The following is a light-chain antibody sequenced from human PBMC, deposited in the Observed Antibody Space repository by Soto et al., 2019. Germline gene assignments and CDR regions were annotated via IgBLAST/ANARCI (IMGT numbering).Light chain of an antibody. Sequence: QSALTQPASVSGSPGQSITISCTGTSSDVGGYNYVSWYQQHPGKAPKLIIYAVTNRPSGVSIRFSGSKSGNTASLTISGLQAEDEGDYYCCSYTSSTTYVFGPGTKVTVL. J-gene: IGLJ1*01. V-gene: IGLV2-14*01. CDR3: CSYTSSTTYV. CDR1: SSDVGGYNY. CDR2: AVT.